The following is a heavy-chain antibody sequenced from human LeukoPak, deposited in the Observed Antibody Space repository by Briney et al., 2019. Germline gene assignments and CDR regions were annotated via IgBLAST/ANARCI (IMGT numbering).Heavy chain of an antibody. D-gene: IGHD2-21*01. V-gene: IGHV4-59*08. J-gene: IGHJ3*02. Sequence: PSETLSLTCTVSGGSISTSYWSWIRQPPGKGLEWIAYISYSGSPDYNPSLKSRVTISVDTSKNQFSLRLSSVTAADTAVYYCARQRSYLWDAFDIWGQGTLVTVSS. CDR1: GGSISTSY. CDR3: ARQRSYLWDAFDI. CDR2: ISYSGSP.